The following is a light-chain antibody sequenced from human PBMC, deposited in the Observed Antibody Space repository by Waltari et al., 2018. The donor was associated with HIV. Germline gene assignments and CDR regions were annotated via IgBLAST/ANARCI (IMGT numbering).Light chain of an antibody. CDR1: SSNIGRNT. J-gene: IGLJ3*02. CDR2: SNN. V-gene: IGLV1-44*01. CDR3: AAWDDSLNGPV. Sequence: QSVLTQPPSASGTPGQRVTISCSGSSSNIGRNTVNWYQQLPGTAPKPLIYSNNQRPSGFPDRFSGSNSGTSASLAISGLQSEDEADYYCAAWDDSLNGPVFGGGTKLTVL.